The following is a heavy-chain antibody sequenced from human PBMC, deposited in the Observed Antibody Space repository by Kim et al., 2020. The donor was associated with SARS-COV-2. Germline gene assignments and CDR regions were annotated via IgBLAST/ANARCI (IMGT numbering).Heavy chain of an antibody. V-gene: IGHV7-4-1*02. CDR3: ARDHTGGFDY. Sequence: NPTYAQGFTGRFVFSLDTSVSTAYLQISSLKAEDTAVYYCARDHTGGFDYWGQGTLVTVSS. D-gene: IGHD2-8*02. J-gene: IGHJ4*02. CDR2: NP.